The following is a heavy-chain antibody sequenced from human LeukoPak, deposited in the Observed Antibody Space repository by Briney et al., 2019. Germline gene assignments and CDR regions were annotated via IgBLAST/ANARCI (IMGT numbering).Heavy chain of an antibody. Sequence: GGSLRLSCAASGFTFSNYAVNWVRQAPGKGLEWVSTIRDNGDSTFYADSVKGRFTISRDNSKNTLYLQMNSLRVEDTAVYYCARDRSGDYYFDYWGQGTLVTVSS. V-gene: IGHV3-23*01. CDR1: GFTFSNYA. CDR2: IRDNGDST. CDR3: ARDRSGDYYFDY. D-gene: IGHD4-17*01. J-gene: IGHJ4*02.